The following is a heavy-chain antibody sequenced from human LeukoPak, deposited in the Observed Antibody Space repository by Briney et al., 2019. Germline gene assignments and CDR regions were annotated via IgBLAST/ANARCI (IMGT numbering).Heavy chain of an antibody. Sequence: GGSLRLSCVASGFTFRSYAMNWVRQAPGKGLERVSGISESGGGTNYADSVKGRFTTSRDNSKNTLYLQMNRLRAEDTAVYYCAKVKVGATIDYWGQGTLVTVSS. CDR2: ISESGGGT. V-gene: IGHV3-23*01. J-gene: IGHJ4*02. CDR1: GFTFRSYA. D-gene: IGHD1-26*01. CDR3: AKVKVGATIDY.